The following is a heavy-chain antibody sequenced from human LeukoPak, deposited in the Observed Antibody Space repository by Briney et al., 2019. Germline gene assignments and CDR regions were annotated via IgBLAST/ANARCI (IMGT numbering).Heavy chain of an antibody. Sequence: ASVKVSCKASGGTFSSYAISWVRQAPGQGLEWMGGIIPIFGTANYAQKFQGRVTMTTDTSTSTAYMELRSLRSDDTAVYYCARVSPRSLAAPPEYWGQGTLVTVSS. V-gene: IGHV1-69*05. CDR1: GGTFSSYA. CDR2: IIPIFGTA. D-gene: IGHD6-6*01. J-gene: IGHJ4*02. CDR3: ARVSPRSLAAPPEY.